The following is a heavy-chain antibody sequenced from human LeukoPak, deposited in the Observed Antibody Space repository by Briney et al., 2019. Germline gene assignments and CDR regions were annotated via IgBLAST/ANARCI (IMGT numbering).Heavy chain of an antibody. V-gene: IGHV4-59*01. J-gene: IGHJ4*02. CDR1: GGSSSSYY. D-gene: IGHD5-24*01. Sequence: PSETLSLTCTASGGSSSSYYWSWIRQPPGKELEWIGYIYYSGSTNYNPSLKSRVTISVDTSKNQFSLKLGSVTAADTAVYYCARLGMAASFDYWGQGTLVTVSS. CDR3: ARLGMAASFDY. CDR2: IYYSGST.